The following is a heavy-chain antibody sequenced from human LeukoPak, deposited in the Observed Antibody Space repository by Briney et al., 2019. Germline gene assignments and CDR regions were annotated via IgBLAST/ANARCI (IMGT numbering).Heavy chain of an antibody. CDR1: GGSFSGYF. CDR2: INHSGGT. Sequence: SVTLSLTCAVYGGSFSGYFWSWIPQPPGKGLEWIGEINHSGGTNYNPSLKSRVTISVDTSKNQFSLKMNSVTAADTAVYYCARAPSGEVESAARGDYLDYWGERTLVSVSS. D-gene: IGHD6-13*01. J-gene: IGHJ4*02. V-gene: IGHV4-34*01. CDR3: ARAPSGEVESAARGDYLDY.